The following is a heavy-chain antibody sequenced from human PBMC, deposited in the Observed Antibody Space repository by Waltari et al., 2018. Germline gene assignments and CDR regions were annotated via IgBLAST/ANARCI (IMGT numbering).Heavy chain of an antibody. V-gene: IGHV3-9*03. CDR3: AKDTASTPQANAFDI. CDR2: ISWNSGSI. CDR1: GFTFDDYA. J-gene: IGHJ3*02. Sequence: EVQLVESGGGLVQPGRSLRLSCAASGFTFDDYAMHWVRQAPGKGLEWVSGISWNSGSIGYADSVKGRFTISRDNAKNSLYLQMNSLRAEDMALYYCAKDTASTPQANAFDIWGQGTMVIVSS.